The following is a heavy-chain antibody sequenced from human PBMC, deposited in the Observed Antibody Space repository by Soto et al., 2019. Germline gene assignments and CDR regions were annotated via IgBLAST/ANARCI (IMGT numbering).Heavy chain of an antibody. CDR2: ISGSGGST. J-gene: IGHJ4*02. CDR1: GFTFTSYA. V-gene: IGHV3-23*01. CDR3: AKPSAGSGWYDY. Sequence: GGSLRLSCAASGFTFTSYAMSWVRQAPGKGLEWVSAISGSGGSTYYADSVKGRFTISRDNSKNTLYLQMNSLRAEDTAVYYCAKPSAGSGWYDYWGQGTLVTVSS. D-gene: IGHD6-19*01.